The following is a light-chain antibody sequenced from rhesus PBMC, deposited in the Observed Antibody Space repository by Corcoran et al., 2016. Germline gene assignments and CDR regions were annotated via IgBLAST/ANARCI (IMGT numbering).Light chain of an antibody. CDR1: QSVGSN. V-gene: IGKV3-42*02. CDR2: AAS. Sequence: ETVVTQSPATLSLSPGERATLSCRASQSVGSNLAWYQQKPGQAPKLLIYAASSRATGIPDRVSGSGSGTEFTLTISSREPEDVGVYYCQQYNNWNSFGQGTKVEIK. J-gene: IGKJ2*01. CDR3: QQYNNWNS.